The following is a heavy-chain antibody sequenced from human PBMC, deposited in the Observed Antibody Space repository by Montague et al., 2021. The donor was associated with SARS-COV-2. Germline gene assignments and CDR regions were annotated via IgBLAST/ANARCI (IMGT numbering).Heavy chain of an antibody. Sequence: SVKVSCKVSGYTVTGAPMHWVRQAPGKGLEWMGSFDPAHGETVYAQNFQDRVIMTEDTSTDTAYMELSSLRFEDTAVYYCATEGLSVFGVVIYALHMWGQGTMVTVSS. V-gene: IGHV1-24*01. D-gene: IGHD3-3*01. CDR1: GYTVTGAP. CDR3: ATEGLSVFGVVIYALHM. CDR2: FDPAHGET. J-gene: IGHJ3*02.